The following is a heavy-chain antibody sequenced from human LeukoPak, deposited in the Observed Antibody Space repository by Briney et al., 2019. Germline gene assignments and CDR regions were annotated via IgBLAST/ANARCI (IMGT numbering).Heavy chain of an antibody. D-gene: IGHD1-14*01. V-gene: IGHV4-31*03. J-gene: IGHJ6*02. CDR1: GGSISSGGSY. CDR3: ARKAVTGYYYYGMDV. Sequence: SETLSLACTVSGGSISSGGSYWSWIRQHPGKGLEWIGYIYYSGSTYYNPSLKSRVTISVDTSKNQFSLKLSSVTAADTAVYYCARKAVTGYYYYGMDVWAQGTTVTVSS. CDR2: IYYSGST.